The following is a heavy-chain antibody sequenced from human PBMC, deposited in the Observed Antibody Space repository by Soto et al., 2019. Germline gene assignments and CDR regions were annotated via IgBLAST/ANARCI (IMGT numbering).Heavy chain of an antibody. V-gene: IGHV1-69*13. Sequence: SVKVSCKASGYTFTSYAMHWVRQAPGQRLEWMGGIIPIFGTANYAQKFQGRVTITADESTSTAYMELSSLRSEDTAVYYCARESRYCSGGSCYFLPGIDYWGQGTLVTVSS. CDR2: IIPIFGTA. CDR1: GYTFTSYA. D-gene: IGHD2-15*01. CDR3: ARESRYCSGGSCYFLPGIDY. J-gene: IGHJ4*02.